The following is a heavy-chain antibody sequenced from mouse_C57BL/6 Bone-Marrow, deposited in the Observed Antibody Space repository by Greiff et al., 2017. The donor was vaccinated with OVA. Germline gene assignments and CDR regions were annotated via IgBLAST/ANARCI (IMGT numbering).Heavy chain of an antibody. J-gene: IGHJ1*03. V-gene: IGHV2-2*01. CDR2: IWSGGST. CDR3: ASPYYYGSSHWYFDV. CDR1: GFSLTSYG. Sequence: VQLVESGPGLVQPSQSLSITCTVSGFSLTSYGVHWVRQSPGKGLEWLGVIWSGGSTDYNAAFISRLSISKDNSKSQVFFKMNSLQADDTAIYYCASPYYYGSSHWYFDVWGTGTTVTVSS. D-gene: IGHD1-1*01.